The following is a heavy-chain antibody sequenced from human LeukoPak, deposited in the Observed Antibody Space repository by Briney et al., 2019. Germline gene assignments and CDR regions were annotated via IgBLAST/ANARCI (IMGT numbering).Heavy chain of an antibody. J-gene: IGHJ4*02. CDR1: GFTFSSYA. Sequence: GGSLRLSCAASGFTFSSYAMSWVRQAPGKGLEWVSAISGSGGSTYCADSVKGRFTISRDNSKNTLYLQMNSLRAEDTAVYYCAKIPIMTTGHFDYWGQGTLVTVSS. CDR3: AKIPIMTTGHFDY. CDR2: ISGSGGST. D-gene: IGHD4-17*01. V-gene: IGHV3-23*01.